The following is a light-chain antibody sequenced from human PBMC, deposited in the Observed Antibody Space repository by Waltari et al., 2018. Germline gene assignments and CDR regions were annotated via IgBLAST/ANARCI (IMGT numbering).Light chain of an antibody. CDR1: QSVSYTGSNKHY. J-gene: IGKJ4*01. CDR2: WAS. Sequence: DVVMTQSPDSLAVSLGERATINCKSSQSVSYTGSNKHYLAWYPQKPGQHPKLIIYWASNRESGVPDRFSGSGSGTDFTLTISRLQAGDVAVYYCQQYYTTPLTCGGGTKVEI. V-gene: IGKV4-1*01. CDR3: QQYYTTPLT.